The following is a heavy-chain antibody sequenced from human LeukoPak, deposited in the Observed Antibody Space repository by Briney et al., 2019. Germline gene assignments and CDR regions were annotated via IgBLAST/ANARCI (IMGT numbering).Heavy chain of an antibody. CDR2: INVKSGAT. Sequence: ASVKVSRKASGYTFTDHYLYWVRQAPGQGLEWMGWINVKSGATNYAQKFQGRVAMTRDTSISTAYMELSGLRSDDTAVYYCARGGEGQVVYYYYMDVWGRRIKVSVSS. CDR3: ARGGEGQVVYYYYMDV. J-gene: IGHJ6*03. D-gene: IGHD1-1*01. V-gene: IGHV1-2*02. CDR1: GYTFTDHY.